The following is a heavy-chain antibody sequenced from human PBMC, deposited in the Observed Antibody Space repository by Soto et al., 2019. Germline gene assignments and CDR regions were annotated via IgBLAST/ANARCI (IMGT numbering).Heavy chain of an antibody. D-gene: IGHD3-22*01. Sequence: PSETLSLTCTVSGGSISSGGYYWSWIRQHPGKGLEWIGYIYYSGSTYYNPSLKSRVTISVDTSKNQFSLKLNSVTAADTAVYYCARARGYYYDSSGYSHYNWFDPWGQGTLVTVSS. CDR1: GGSISSGGYY. CDR2: IYYSGST. CDR3: ARARGYYYDSSGYSHYNWFDP. V-gene: IGHV4-31*03. J-gene: IGHJ5*02.